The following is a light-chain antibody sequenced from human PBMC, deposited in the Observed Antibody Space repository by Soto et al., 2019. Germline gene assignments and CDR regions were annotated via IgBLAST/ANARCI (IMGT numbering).Light chain of an antibody. CDR1: SSDVGSYNL. V-gene: IGLV2-23*02. Sequence: QSALTQPASVSGSPGQSITISCTGTSSDVGSYNLVSWYQQHPGKAPKLMIYEVNKRPSRVSNRFSGSKTGNTASLTISGLHAEDEAYYYCSSHGGSTNYVDFGGGTKLTVL. J-gene: IGLJ2*01. CDR2: EVN. CDR3: SSHGGSTNYVD.